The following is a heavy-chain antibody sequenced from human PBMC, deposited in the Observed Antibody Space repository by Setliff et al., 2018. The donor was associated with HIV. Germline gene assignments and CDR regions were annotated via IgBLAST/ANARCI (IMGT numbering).Heavy chain of an antibody. D-gene: IGHD2-21*02. CDR3: AREDTRGVVATALDY. V-gene: IGHV3-74*01. CDR2: INVNGRSP. Sequence: PGGSLRLSCAASGFTFSNYWMHWVRQAPGKGLVWVSRINVNGRSPSYADSVKGRFTISRDNAKNTLYLQMSSLRAEDTSVYYCAREDTRGVVATALDYWGRGTLVTVSS. CDR1: GFTFSNYW. J-gene: IGHJ4*02.